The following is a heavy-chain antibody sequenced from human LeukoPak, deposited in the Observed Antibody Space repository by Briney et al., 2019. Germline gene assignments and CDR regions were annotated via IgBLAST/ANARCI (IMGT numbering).Heavy chain of an antibody. J-gene: IGHJ4*02. CDR3: ARDWNYFSC. V-gene: IGHV3-21*01. Sequence: GGSLRLSCAASGFTFSSYSMNWVRQAPGKGLEWVSSISSSSGSIYYADSVKGRFTISRDNAKNSVYLQMNSLRAEDTAVYYCARDWNYFSCWGQGTLVPVSS. CDR1: GFTFSSYS. D-gene: IGHD1-1*01. CDR2: ISSSSGSI.